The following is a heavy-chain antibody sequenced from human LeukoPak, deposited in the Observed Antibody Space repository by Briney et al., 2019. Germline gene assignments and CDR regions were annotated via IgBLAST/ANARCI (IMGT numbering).Heavy chain of an antibody. CDR2: IYYSGST. V-gene: IGHV4-31*03. CDR1: GGSISSGGYY. D-gene: IGHD5-24*01. Sequence: SETLSLTCTVSGGSISSGGYYWSWIRQHPGKGLEWIGYIYYSGSTYYNPSLKSRVTISVDTSKNQSSLKLSSVTAADTAVYYCARVSGWLQPFDYWGQGTLVTVSS. J-gene: IGHJ4*02. CDR3: ARVSGWLQPFDY.